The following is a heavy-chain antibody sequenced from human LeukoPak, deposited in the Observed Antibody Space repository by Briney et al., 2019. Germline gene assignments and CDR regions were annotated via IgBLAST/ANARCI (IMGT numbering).Heavy chain of an antibody. CDR2: IYYSGST. Sequence: SETLSLTCTVSGGSISSYYWSWIRQPPGKGLGWIGYIYYSGSTNYNPSLKSRVTISIDTSKNQFSLKLSSVTAADTAVYYCARSGRRTIFGVVIEFAGFDPWGQGTLVTVSS. CDR1: GGSISSYY. D-gene: IGHD3-3*01. CDR3: ARSGRRTIFGVVIEFAGFDP. V-gene: IGHV4-59*01. J-gene: IGHJ5*02.